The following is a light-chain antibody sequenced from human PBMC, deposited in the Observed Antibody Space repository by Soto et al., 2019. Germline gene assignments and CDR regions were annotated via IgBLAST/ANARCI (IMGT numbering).Light chain of an antibody. Sequence: QSVLTQPPSASGTPGQRVTISCSGSSSNVGTNYVYWYQQLPGTAPKLLIYKNNQRPSGVPDRFSGSKSGTSASLAISGLRSEDEADYYCVAWDDSLNGHVVFGGGTKLTVL. CDR2: KNN. V-gene: IGLV1-47*01. CDR3: VAWDDSLNGHVV. CDR1: SSNVGTNY. J-gene: IGLJ2*01.